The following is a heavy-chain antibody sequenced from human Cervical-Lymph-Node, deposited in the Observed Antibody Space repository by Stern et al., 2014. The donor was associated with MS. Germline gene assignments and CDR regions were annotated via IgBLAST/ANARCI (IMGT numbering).Heavy chain of an antibody. J-gene: IGHJ3*02. CDR1: GFTFTSSA. CDR2: IVVSSGNT. D-gene: IGHD3-22*01. CDR3: AAEPMYYSDSVGAFDI. V-gene: IGHV1-58*01. Sequence: HLVESGPEVKKPGTSVKVSCKASGFTFTSSAVQWVRQARGQRLEWIGWIVVSSGNTNYAQKFQERVTITRDMSTSTAYMELSSLRSEDTAVYYCAAEPMYYSDSVGAFDIWGQGTMVTVSS.